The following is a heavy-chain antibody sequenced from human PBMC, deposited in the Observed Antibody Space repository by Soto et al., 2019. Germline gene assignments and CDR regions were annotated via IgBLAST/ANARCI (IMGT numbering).Heavy chain of an antibody. CDR2: ISTGSSFT. J-gene: IGHJ4*02. D-gene: IGHD3-3*01. V-gene: IGHV3-11*06. CDR1: GFTFSDYY. CDR3: ATKGPFGSTLDY. Sequence: PGGSLRLSCAASGFTFSDYYMSWIRQAPGKGLEWISHISTGSSFTNYADSVKGRFTISRDNAKNSLYLQMNSLRAEDTAVYYCATKGPFGSTLDYWGQGTLVTVSS.